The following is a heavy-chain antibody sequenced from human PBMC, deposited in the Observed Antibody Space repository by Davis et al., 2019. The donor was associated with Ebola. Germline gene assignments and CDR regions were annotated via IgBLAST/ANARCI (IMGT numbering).Heavy chain of an antibody. D-gene: IGHD5-12*01. J-gene: IGHJ5*02. CDR2: ISSNGGST. V-gene: IGHV3-64*01. CDR3: ARGALVATIKYNWFDP. Sequence: GESLKISCAASGFTFSNYAMHWVRQAPGKGLEYVSAISSNGGSTYYANSVKGRFTISRDNSKNTLYLQMGSLRAEDMAVYYCARGALVATIKYNWFDPWGQGTLVTVSS. CDR1: GFTFSNYA.